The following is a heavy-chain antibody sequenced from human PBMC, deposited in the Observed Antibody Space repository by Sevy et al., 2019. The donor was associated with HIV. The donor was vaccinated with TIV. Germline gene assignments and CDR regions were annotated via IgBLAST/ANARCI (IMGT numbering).Heavy chain of an antibody. D-gene: IGHD5-18*01. Sequence: GGSLRLSSAASGFTFSSYTMSWVRQAPGKGLEWVSAISGSGGSTYYADSVKGRFTISRDNSKNTLYLQMNSLRAEDTAVYYCANAGGYSYGSTPFDYWGQGTLVTVSS. V-gene: IGHV3-23*01. CDR2: ISGSGGST. J-gene: IGHJ4*02. CDR3: ANAGGYSYGSTPFDY. CDR1: GFTFSSYT.